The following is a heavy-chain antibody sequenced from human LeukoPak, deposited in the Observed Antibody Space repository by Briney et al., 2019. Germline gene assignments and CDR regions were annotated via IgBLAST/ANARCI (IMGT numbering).Heavy chain of an antibody. D-gene: IGHD3-3*01. CDR1: GGSFSGYY. CDR2: INHSGST. CDR3: ARRSRITIFGVVSHFDY. J-gene: IGHJ4*02. Sequence: SEALSLTCAVYGGSFSGYYWSWIRQPPGKGLEWIGEINHSGSTNYNPSLKSRVTISVDTSKNQFSLKLSSVTAADTAVYYCARRSRITIFGVVSHFDYWGQGTLVTVSS. V-gene: IGHV4-34*01.